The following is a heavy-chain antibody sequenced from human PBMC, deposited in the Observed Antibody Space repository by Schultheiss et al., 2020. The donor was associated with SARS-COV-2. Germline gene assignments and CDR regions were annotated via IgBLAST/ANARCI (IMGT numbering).Heavy chain of an antibody. CDR1: GGSFSGYY. CDR2: INHSGST. J-gene: IGHJ6*02. Sequence: SETLSLTCAVYGGSFSGYYWSWIRQPPGKGLEWIGEINHSGSTNYNPSLKSRVTMSVDTSKNQFSLKLSSVTAADTAVYYCARHQHIHYALGVWGQGTTVTVSS. V-gene: IGHV4-34*01. D-gene: IGHD2-2*02. CDR3: ARHQHIHYALGV.